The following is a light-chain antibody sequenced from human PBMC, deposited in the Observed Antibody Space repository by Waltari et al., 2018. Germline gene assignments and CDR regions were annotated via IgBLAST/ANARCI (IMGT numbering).Light chain of an antibody. J-gene: IGLJ3*02. V-gene: IGLV1-47*01. CDR1: NSNIGRIH. CDR3: IVWDDSLSGPV. CDR2: KNS. Sequence: QSVVTQPPSVSGTPGQRVTISCSGSNSNIGRIHVYLYQQFPGTAPKLLLYKNSQRPSGVPDRCSGSKSGTSASLAIMGLRSEDEDDYYCIVWDDSLSGPVFGGGTKLTVL.